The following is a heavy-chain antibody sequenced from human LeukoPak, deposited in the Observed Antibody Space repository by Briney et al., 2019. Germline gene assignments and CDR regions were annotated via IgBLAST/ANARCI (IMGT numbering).Heavy chain of an antibody. Sequence: SETLSLTCTVSGGSISSYYWSWIRQPAGKGLKWIGRIYTSGSTNYNPSLKSRVTMSVDTSKNQFSLKLSSVTAADTAVYYCARVSYSSSWYGNWFDPWGQGTLVTVSS. CDR3: ARVSYSSSWYGNWFDP. CDR1: GGSISSYY. J-gene: IGHJ5*02. CDR2: IYTSGST. V-gene: IGHV4-4*07. D-gene: IGHD6-13*01.